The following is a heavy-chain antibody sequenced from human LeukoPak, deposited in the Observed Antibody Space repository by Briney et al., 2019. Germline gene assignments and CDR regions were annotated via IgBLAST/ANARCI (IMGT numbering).Heavy chain of an antibody. CDR1: GGSISSGCYY. CDR2: IYYSGST. D-gene: IGHD1-1*01. CDR3: ARAGTTPFNNWFDP. Sequence: SQTLSLTCTVSGGSISSGCYYWSWIRQHPGKGLEWIGYIYYSGSTYYNPSLKSRVTISVDTSKNQFSLRLSSVTAADTAVYYCARAGTTPFNNWFDPWGQGTLVTVSS. V-gene: IGHV4-31*03. J-gene: IGHJ5*02.